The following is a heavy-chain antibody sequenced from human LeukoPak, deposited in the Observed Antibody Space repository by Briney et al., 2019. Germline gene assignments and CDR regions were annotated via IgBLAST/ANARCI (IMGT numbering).Heavy chain of an antibody. CDR3: ARYGGFDAFDF. Sequence: SETLSLTCAVYGGSFSGYYWSWIRQPPGKGLEWIGEINHSGSTNYNPSLKSRVTISVDTSKNQFSLKLSSVTAADTAVYYCARYGGFDAFDFWGQGTMVTVSS. D-gene: IGHD2-15*01. J-gene: IGHJ3*01. V-gene: IGHV4-34*01. CDR1: GGSFSGYY. CDR2: INHSGST.